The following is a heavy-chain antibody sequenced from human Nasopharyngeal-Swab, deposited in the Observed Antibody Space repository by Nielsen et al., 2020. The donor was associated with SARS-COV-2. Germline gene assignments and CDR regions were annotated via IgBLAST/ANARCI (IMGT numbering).Heavy chain of an antibody. D-gene: IGHD3-22*01. J-gene: IGHJ4*02. CDR2: ISYDGSNK. Sequence: GESLKISCAASGFTFSSSAMHWVRQAPGKGLEWVAVISYDGSNKYFADPVKGRFTISRDNSKNTLYLQMSSLRAEDTAVYYCASPPLDSSGYYYGFHYWGRGTLVTVSS. V-gene: IGHV3-30-3*01. CDR3: ASPPLDSSGYYYGFHY. CDR1: GFTFSSSA.